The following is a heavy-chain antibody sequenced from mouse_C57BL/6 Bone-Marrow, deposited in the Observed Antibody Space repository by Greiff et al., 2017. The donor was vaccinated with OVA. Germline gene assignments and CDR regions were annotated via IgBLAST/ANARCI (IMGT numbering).Heavy chain of an antibody. V-gene: IGHV3-6*01. Sequence: DVQLQESGPGLVKPSQSLSLTCSVTGYSITSGYYWNWIRQFPGNKLEWMGYISYDGSNNYNPSLKNRISITRDTSKNQFFLKLNSVTTEDTATYYCAGNYYGSSPGYFDYWGQGTTLTVSS. CDR3: AGNYYGSSPGYFDY. J-gene: IGHJ2*01. CDR2: ISYDGSN. D-gene: IGHD1-1*01. CDR1: GYSITSGYY.